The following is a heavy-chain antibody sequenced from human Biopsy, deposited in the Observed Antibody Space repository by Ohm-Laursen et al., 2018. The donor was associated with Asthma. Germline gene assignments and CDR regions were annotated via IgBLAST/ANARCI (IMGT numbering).Heavy chain of an antibody. CDR2: ITFDGSTQ. Sequence: SLRLSCTASGRHFGSYNMHWARQAPGKDLEWVAVITFDGSTQHYGDSVKGRFTISRDNSKNMLFLQMNSLRAEDTAVYYCSRDTLGYYFDIWGQGTQVTVSS. CDR3: SRDTLGYYFDI. CDR1: GRHFGSYN. D-gene: IGHD6-13*01. V-gene: IGHV3-30-3*01. J-gene: IGHJ4*02.